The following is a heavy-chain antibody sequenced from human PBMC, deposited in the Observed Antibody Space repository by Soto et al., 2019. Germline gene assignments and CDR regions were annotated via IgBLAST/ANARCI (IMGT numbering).Heavy chain of an antibody. Sequence: QVQLVESGGGVVQPGRSLRLSCVASGITFSSYAIHWVRQAPGKGLEWVAVISYDGSNKYYADSAKGRFTISRDNSKNTLYLQMNSLRAEDTAVYYCARELWYFDLWGRGTLVTVSS. CDR1: GITFSSYA. CDR2: ISYDGSNK. J-gene: IGHJ2*01. CDR3: ARELWYFDL. V-gene: IGHV3-30-3*01.